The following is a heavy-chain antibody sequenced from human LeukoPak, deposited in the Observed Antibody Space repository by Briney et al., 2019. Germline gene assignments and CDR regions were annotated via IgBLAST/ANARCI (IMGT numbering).Heavy chain of an antibody. Sequence: SETLSLTCSVSGGLISSYYWSWIRQPAGKGLEWIGRILSSGSTSYNPSLRSRVTMSADTSKNQFSLKLSSVNAADTAVYYCVRHNLYDSSAFPDWGEGTLVTVSS. CDR3: VRHNLYDSSAFPD. CDR1: GGLISSYY. CDR2: ILSSGST. V-gene: IGHV4-4*07. D-gene: IGHD3-22*01. J-gene: IGHJ4*02.